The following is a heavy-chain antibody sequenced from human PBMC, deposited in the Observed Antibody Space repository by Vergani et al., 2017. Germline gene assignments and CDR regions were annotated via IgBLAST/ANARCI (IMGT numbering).Heavy chain of an antibody. Sequence: QVQHVQSGAEVKTPGASMKVSCKTSGYIFTGYYMHWVRLAPGQGLEWMGGINPKSGDTKYAQKFQGRVTMTRDTSINTAYMELSRLRGDDTAVYYCARGYHFDNSGYRNVLDIWGQGTMVTVSA. CDR3: ARGYHFDNSGYRNVLDI. J-gene: IGHJ3*02. V-gene: IGHV1-2*02. CDR2: INPKSGDT. D-gene: IGHD3-22*01. CDR1: GYIFTGYY.